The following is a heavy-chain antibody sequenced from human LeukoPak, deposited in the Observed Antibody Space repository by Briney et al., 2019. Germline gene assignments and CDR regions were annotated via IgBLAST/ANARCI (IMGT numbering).Heavy chain of an antibody. CDR3: ARLFISRGAALTCFDY. V-gene: IGHV4-39*01. CDR2: IYYSGST. J-gene: IGHJ4*02. Sequence: PSETLSLTCTVSGGSISSSSYYWGWIRQPPGKGLEWIGSIYYSGSTYYNPSLKSRVTISVDTSKNQFSLKLSSVTAADTAVYYCARLFISRGAALTCFDYWGPGTLVTVSS. D-gene: IGHD3-22*01. CDR1: GGSISSSSYY.